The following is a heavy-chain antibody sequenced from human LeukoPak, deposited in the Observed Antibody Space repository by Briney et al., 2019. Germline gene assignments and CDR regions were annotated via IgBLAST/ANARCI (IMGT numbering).Heavy chain of an antibody. CDR2: INPNSGGT. Sequence: ASVKVSCKASGYTFTGYYMHWVRQAPGQGLEWMGWINPNSGGTNYAQKFQGRVTMTRDTSISTAYMELSRLRSDDTAVYYCARVSYDSSGYRFDYWGQGTLVTVSS. CDR1: GYTFTGYY. D-gene: IGHD3-22*01. CDR3: ARVSYDSSGYRFDY. J-gene: IGHJ4*02. V-gene: IGHV1-2*02.